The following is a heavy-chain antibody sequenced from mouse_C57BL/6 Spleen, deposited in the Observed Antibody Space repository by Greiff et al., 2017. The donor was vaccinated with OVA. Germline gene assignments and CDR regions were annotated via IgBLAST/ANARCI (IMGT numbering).Heavy chain of an antibody. CDR2: INPNNGGT. V-gene: IGHV1-26*01. Sequence: VQLQQSGPELVKPGASVKISCKASGYTFTDYYMNWVKQSHGKSLEWIGDINPNNGGTSYNQKFKGKATLTVDKSSSTAYMELRSLTSEDSAVYYGARDVFAYWGQGTLVTVSA. CDR3: ARDVFAY. J-gene: IGHJ3*01. CDR1: GYTFTDYY.